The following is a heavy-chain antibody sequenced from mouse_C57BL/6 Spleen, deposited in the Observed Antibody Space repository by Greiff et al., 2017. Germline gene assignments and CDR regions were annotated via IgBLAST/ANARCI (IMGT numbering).Heavy chain of an antibody. Sequence: QVQLKQPGAELVKPGASVKLSCKASGYTFTSYWMHWVKQRPGRGLEWIGRIDPNSGGTKYNEKFKSKATLTVDKPSSTAYMQLSSLTSEDSAVYYCARDANWEDWYFDVWGTGTTVTVSS. J-gene: IGHJ1*03. CDR2: IDPNSGGT. D-gene: IGHD4-1*01. CDR3: ARDANWEDWYFDV. CDR1: GYTFTSYW. V-gene: IGHV1-72*01.